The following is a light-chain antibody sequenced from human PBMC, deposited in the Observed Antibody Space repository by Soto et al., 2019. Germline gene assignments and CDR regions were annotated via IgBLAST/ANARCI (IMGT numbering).Light chain of an antibody. V-gene: IGKV1-5*03. Sequence: DIQMTQSPSTLSASVGDRVTITCRASQSVSSWLARYQQKPGKAPKPLIYKASSLESGVPSRFSGSGSGTEFTLTISSLQPDDFATYYCQQYNSYRTFGQGTKVDIK. CDR3: QQYNSYRT. CDR2: KAS. CDR1: QSVSSW. J-gene: IGKJ1*01.